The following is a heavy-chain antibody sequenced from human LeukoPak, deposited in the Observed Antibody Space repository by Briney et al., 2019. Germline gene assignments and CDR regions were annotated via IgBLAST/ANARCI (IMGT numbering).Heavy chain of an antibody. Sequence: SETLSLTCAVYGGSFSGYYWSWIRQPPGKGLEWIGEINHSGSTNYNPSPKSRVTISVDTSKNQFSLKLSSVTAADTAVYYCARLQVGRSSGSSLLGGTVYYYYYYMDVWGKGTTVTVSS. CDR1: GGSFSGYY. D-gene: IGHD3-22*01. V-gene: IGHV4-34*01. CDR2: INHSGST. J-gene: IGHJ6*03. CDR3: ARLQVGRSSGSSLLGGTVYYYYYYMDV.